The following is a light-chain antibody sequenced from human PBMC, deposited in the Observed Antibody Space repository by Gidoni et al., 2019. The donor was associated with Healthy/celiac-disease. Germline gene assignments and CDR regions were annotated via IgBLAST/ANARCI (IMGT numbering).Light chain of an antibody. CDR1: QSVLYSSNNKNY. CDR2: WGS. Sequence: VLAHSPDSLTVSLGERATINCKSSQSVLYSSNNKNYLAWYQQKPGQPPKLIIYWGSTRESGVPDRFGGSGSGKDFTLTISSVQAEDGVVYYGEQYYSTPQTSGGGKRVEIK. CDR3: EQYYSTPQT. J-gene: IGKJ4*02. V-gene: IGKV4-1*01.